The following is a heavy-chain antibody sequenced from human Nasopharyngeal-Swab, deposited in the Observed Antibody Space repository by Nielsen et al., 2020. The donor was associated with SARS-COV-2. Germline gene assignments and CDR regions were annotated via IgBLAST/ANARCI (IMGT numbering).Heavy chain of an antibody. Sequence: GPVRRSGAGSGCTFCIYAMSWVRQAPGKGLEWVSAISGSGGTTYYADSVKGRFTISRDNSKNTLYLQMNSLRAEDTAVYYCAKDRSLYCSSTSCSKKFDSWGQGTLVTVSS. V-gene: IGHV3-23*01. J-gene: IGHJ4*02. CDR1: GCTFCIYA. CDR2: ISGSGGTT. CDR3: AKDRSLYCSSTSCSKKFDS. D-gene: IGHD2-2*01.